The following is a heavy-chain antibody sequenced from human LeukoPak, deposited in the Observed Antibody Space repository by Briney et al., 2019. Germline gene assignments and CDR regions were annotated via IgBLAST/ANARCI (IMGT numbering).Heavy chain of an antibody. J-gene: IGHJ4*02. V-gene: IGHV5-51*01. CDR1: GYTLTNYW. CDR2: IQPGDSNT. Sequence: GESLKISCKVSGYTLTNYWIGWVRQMPGKGLEWMGIIQPGDSNTGYSPSFQGQVTISADKSISTAYLQWSSLKASDTAIYYCARQNDFRLDYWGQGTLVTVSS. D-gene: IGHD3-3*01. CDR3: ARQNDFRLDY.